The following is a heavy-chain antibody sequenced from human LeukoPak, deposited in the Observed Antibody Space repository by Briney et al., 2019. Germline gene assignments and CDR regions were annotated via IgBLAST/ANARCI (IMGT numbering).Heavy chain of an antibody. J-gene: IGHJ4*02. D-gene: IGHD3-16*01. Sequence: ASVKVSCKASGYSFPSYGISWVRQAPGQGPEWMGWISPYNDNTNYAQKLQGRATLTTDTSTSTAYMELRSLRSDDTAVYYCAREAGGNFDYWGQGTLVTVSS. CDR3: AREAGGNFDY. CDR1: GYSFPSYG. V-gene: IGHV1-18*01. CDR2: ISPYNDNT.